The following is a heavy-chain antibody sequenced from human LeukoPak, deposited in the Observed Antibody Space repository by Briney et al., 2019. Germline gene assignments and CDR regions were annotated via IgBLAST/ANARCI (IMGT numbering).Heavy chain of an antibody. CDR2: IYHSGST. CDR3: ARVTGSAFDI. J-gene: IGHJ3*02. V-gene: IGHV4-38-2*02. Sequence: SETLSLTCTVSGDSISGYYWGLIRQPPGKGLEWIGSIYHSGSTYYNPSLKSRVTILVDASKNQFSLRLSSVTAADTAVYYCARVTGSAFDIWGQGTMVTVSS. CDR1: GDSISGYY.